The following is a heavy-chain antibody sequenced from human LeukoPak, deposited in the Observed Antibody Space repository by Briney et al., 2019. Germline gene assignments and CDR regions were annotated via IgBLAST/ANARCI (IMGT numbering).Heavy chain of an antibody. V-gene: IGHV4-39*01. CDR2: LSYTGTN. J-gene: IGHJ4*02. Sequence: SETLSLTCTVSGGSITSNSYSWGWIRQPPGKGLQGIVTLSYTGTNYCNPSLKSRVTMPVDTSKNQLSLKLSSVTAADTAVYYCARLRGGVQLWGDWGQGTLVTVSS. D-gene: IGHD5-18*01. CDR3: ARLRGGVQLWGD. CDR1: GGSITSNSYS.